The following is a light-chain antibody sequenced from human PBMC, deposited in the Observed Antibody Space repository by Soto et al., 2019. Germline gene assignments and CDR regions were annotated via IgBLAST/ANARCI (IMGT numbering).Light chain of an antibody. J-gene: IGLJ2*01. CDR1: SSDVGAYNY. Sequence: QSALTQPASVSGSPGQSITISCTGTSSDVGAYNYVSWYQQHPGKAPKLMIYDVTSRPSRLSNRFSGSKSGNTASLTISGLQTEDEADYYCSSYTSSSTLVFGGGTKLTVL. V-gene: IGLV2-14*01. CDR3: SSYTSSSTLV. CDR2: DVT.